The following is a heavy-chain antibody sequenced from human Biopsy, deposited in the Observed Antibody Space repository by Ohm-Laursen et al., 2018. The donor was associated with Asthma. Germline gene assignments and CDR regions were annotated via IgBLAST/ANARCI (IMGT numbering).Heavy chain of an antibody. CDR3: ARDRYGDYVGWFDP. CDR2: ISSSSSYI. Sequence: SLRLSCAASGFTFSSYSMNWVRQAPGKGLEWVSSISSSSSYIYYADSVEGRFTISRDNAKNSLYLQMNSLRAEDTAVYYCARDRYGDYVGWFDPWGQGTLVTVSS. V-gene: IGHV3-21*01. CDR1: GFTFSSYS. D-gene: IGHD4-17*01. J-gene: IGHJ5*02.